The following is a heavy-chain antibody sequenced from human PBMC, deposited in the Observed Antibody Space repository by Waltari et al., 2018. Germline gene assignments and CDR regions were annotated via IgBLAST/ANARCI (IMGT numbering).Heavy chain of an antibody. Sequence: QLQLQESGSGLVKPSQTLSLTCAVSGGSISSGGYSWSWIRQPPGKGLEWIGYIYHSGRTYYNPSLKSRVTISVDRSKNQFSLKLSSVTAADTAVYYCARGVMSSSPHHDAFDIWGQGTMVTVSS. V-gene: IGHV4-30-2*01. CDR1: GGSISSGGYS. CDR2: IYHSGRT. D-gene: IGHD6-6*01. J-gene: IGHJ3*02. CDR3: ARGVMSSSPHHDAFDI.